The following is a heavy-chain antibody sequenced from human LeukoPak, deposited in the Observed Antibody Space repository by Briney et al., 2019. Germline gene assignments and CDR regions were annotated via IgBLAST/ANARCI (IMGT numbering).Heavy chain of an antibody. CDR2: ISWNSGSI. CDR1: GFTFDDYA. V-gene: IGHV3-9*01. CDR3: AKDGASPHFMVRDYDAFDN. J-gene: IGHJ3*02. D-gene: IGHD3-10*01. Sequence: SLRLSCAASGFTFDDYAMHWVRQAPAKGLEWVSGISWNSGSIGYADSVKGRFTISRDNAKNSLYLQMNSLRAEDTALYYCAKDGASPHFMVRDYDAFDNWGQGTMVTVSS.